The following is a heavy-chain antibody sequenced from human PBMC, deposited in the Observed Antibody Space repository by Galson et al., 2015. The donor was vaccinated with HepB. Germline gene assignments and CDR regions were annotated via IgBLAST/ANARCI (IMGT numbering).Heavy chain of an antibody. J-gene: IGHJ4*02. CDR2: IYSGGST. V-gene: IGHV3-53*01. D-gene: IGHD4-11*01. Sequence: SLRLSCAASGFTVSSNYMSWVRQAPGKGLEWVSVIYSGGSTYYADSVKGRFTISRDNSKNTLYLQMNSLRAEDTAVYYCTKAGGPTLIKSANIDCWGQGTLVTVSS. CDR3: TKAGGPTLIKSANIDC. CDR1: GFTVSSNY.